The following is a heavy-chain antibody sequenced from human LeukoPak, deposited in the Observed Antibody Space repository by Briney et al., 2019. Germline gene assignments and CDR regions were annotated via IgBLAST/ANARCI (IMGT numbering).Heavy chain of an antibody. V-gene: IGHV3-33*06. CDR1: GFSLSGNG. Sequence: QSGGSLRLSCAASGFSLSGNGLHWVRQAPGKGLEWVAVTWYDGTNKYYADSVKGRFTVARDNSKNTLFLQMNSLRAEDTGVCYCAKEHGFLIADWGQGTLVTVSS. CDR2: TWYDGTNK. D-gene: IGHD3-22*01. J-gene: IGHJ4*02. CDR3: AKEHGFLIAD.